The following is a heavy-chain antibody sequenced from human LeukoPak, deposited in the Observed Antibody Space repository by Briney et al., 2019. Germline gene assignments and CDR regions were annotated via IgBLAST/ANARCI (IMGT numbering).Heavy chain of an antibody. V-gene: IGHV3-23*01. J-gene: IGHJ4*02. CDR2: ITSGVGIT. CDR3: AKGDYYDFDY. Sequence: GGSLRLSCAASGFTFSNFGMDWVRQAPGKGLEWVSIITSGVGITYYADSVKGRFTISRDNSKNTLYLQMNSLRAEDTAVYYCAKGDYYDFDYWGQGTLVTVSS. CDR1: GFTFSNFG. D-gene: IGHD3-10*01.